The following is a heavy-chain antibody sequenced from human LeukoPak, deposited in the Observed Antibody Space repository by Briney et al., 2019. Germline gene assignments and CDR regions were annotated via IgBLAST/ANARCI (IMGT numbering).Heavy chain of an antibody. CDR2: IKQDGSEI. CDR3: ARGTVGGNYFDY. CDR1: GFTFSSYW. V-gene: IGHV3-7*03. J-gene: IGHJ4*02. D-gene: IGHD4-11*01. Sequence: GGSLRLSCAASGFTFSSYWMSWVRQAPGKGLEWVTNIKQDGSEIYYVDSVKGRFTISRDNAKNSLYLQMNSLRAEDTAVYYCARGTVGGNYFDYWGQGTLVTVSS.